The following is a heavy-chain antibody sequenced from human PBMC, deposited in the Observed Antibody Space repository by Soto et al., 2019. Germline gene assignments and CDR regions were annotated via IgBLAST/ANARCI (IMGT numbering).Heavy chain of an antibody. J-gene: IGHJ5*02. Sequence: SETLSLTCTVSDGSISRSTFYWGWIRQPPGKGLEWIGSVHYTGSTYYNPSLKSRVTMSVDSSKNHLSLKVSSVTAADTAVYYCVRRDGWLQFFDWCAPRGQGTLVTVSS. CDR1: DGSISRSTFY. CDR2: VHYTGST. CDR3: VRRDGWLQFFDWCAP. D-gene: IGHD5-12*01. V-gene: IGHV4-39*01.